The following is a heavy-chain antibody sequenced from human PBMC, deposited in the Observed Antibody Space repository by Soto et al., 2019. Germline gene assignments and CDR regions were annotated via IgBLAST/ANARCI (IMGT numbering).Heavy chain of an antibody. Sequence: QVQLVQSGAEVKKPGASVEVSCKASGYTFTSYGISWVRQAPGQGLERMGWISAYNGNTNYAQKLDGRVTMTTATFTSTAYMELRSLRSDDTAVYYCARDLRPPYCSGGSCYPPHVTWYDPWGQGTLVTVSS. D-gene: IGHD2-15*01. J-gene: IGHJ5*02. CDR2: ISAYNGNT. CDR1: GYTFTSYG. V-gene: IGHV1-18*01. CDR3: ARDLRPPYCSGGSCYPPHVTWYDP.